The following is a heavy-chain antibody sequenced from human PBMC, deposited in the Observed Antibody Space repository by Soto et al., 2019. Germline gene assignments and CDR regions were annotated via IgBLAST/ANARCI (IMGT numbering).Heavy chain of an antibody. CDR3: EGVRKHPHLDYGMDV. D-gene: IGHD3-10*01. CDR2: ISYDGSNK. Sequence: GGSLRLSCAASGFTFSSDAMHWVRQARGKGLEWVAVISYDGSNKYYADSVKGRFTISRDNSKNTLYLQMNSLRAEDTAVYYCEGVRKHPHLDYGMDVCGQGTTVTVSS. CDR1: GFTFSSDA. V-gene: IGHV3-30-3*01. J-gene: IGHJ6*02.